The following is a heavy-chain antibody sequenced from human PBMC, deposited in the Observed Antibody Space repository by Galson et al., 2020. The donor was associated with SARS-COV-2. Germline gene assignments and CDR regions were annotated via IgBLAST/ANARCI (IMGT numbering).Heavy chain of an antibody. V-gene: IGHV3-23*01. CDR3: AKDYNGSGSYSDAFDI. Sequence: GSLRLSCAASGFTFSSYAMSWVRQAPGKGLEWVSAISGSGGSTYYADSVKGRFTIFRDNSKNTLYLQMNSLRAEDTAVYYCAKDYNGSGSYSDAFDIWGQGTMVTVSS. CDR2: ISGSGGST. D-gene: IGHD3-10*01. J-gene: IGHJ3*02. CDR1: GFTFSSYA.